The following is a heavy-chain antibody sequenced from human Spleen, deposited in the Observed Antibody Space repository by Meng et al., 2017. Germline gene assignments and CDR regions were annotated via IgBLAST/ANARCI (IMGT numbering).Heavy chain of an antibody. J-gene: IGHJ5*02. Sequence: EQLQHVGAGLLNPYGNLSLTCAVYGGSFSGYYWSWIRQPPGKGLEWIGEINHRGSTSYNPSLKSRVIISGDTSKNQFSLKLSSVTAADTAVYYCARETSPSDQGWFDPWGQGTLVTVSS. CDR1: GGSFSGYY. V-gene: IGHV4-34*01. CDR3: ARETSPSDQGWFDP. CDR2: INHRGST.